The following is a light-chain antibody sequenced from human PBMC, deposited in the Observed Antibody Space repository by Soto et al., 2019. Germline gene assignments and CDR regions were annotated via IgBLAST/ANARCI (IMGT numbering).Light chain of an antibody. CDR2: YDD. CDR3: AAWDDSSEV. Sequence: QSVLTQPPSVSEAPRQRVTISCYGSSSNIGDNAVNWYQQLPGKAPKLLIYYDDLLPSGVSDRFSGSKSGTSASLAISGLQSEDEADYYCAAWDDSSEVFGTGTKVTVL. V-gene: IGLV1-36*01. J-gene: IGLJ1*01. CDR1: SSNIGDNA.